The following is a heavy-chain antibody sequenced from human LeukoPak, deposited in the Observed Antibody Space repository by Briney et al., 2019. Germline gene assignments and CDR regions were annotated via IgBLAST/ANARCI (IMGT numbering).Heavy chain of an antibody. Sequence: PSETLSLTCTVSGDSISSYYWSWIRQPPGKGLEWIAYVYYSGSTNYNPSLKSRVTISVDTSKNQFSLKLSSVTAADTAVYYCAREWVLDGYIRGRAFDIWGQGTMVTVSS. CDR1: GDSISSYY. CDR3: AREWVLDGYIRGRAFDI. V-gene: IGHV4-59*01. CDR2: VYYSGST. J-gene: IGHJ3*02. D-gene: IGHD5-24*01.